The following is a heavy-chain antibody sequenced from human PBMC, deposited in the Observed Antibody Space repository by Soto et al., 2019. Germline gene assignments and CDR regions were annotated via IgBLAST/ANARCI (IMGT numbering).Heavy chain of an antibody. CDR3: ARERGRGAEGDDY. CDR1: GYTFTSYG. CDR2: ISAYNGNT. D-gene: IGHD3-10*01. J-gene: IGHJ4*02. V-gene: IGHV1-18*01. Sequence: QVQLVQSGAEVKKPGASVKVSCKASGYTFTSYGISWVRQAPGQGLEWMGWISAYNGNTNYAQKLQGRVTMTTDTSTSTGYVELRSRRFDDTAVYYCARERGRGAEGDDYWGQGTLVTVSS.